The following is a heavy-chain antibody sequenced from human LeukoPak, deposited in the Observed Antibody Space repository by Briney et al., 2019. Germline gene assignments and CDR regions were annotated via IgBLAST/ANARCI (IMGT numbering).Heavy chain of an antibody. V-gene: IGHV1-2*02. CDR1: GYTFTGYY. J-gene: IGHJ4*02. Sequence: ASVKVSCKASGYTFTGYYMHWVRQAPGQGLEWMGWINPNSGGTNYAQKFQGRVTMTRDTSISTAYMELSRLRSDDTAAYYCARVLRGYSSGWYGYWGQGTLVTVSS. CDR2: INPNSGGT. CDR3: ARVLRGYSSGWYGY. D-gene: IGHD6-19*01.